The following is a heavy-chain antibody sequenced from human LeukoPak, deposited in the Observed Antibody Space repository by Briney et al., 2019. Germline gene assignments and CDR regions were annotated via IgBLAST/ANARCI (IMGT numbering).Heavy chain of an antibody. CDR2: IAWSGSTL. CDR3: VRDNPRCCGVIPANIDDY. V-gene: IGHV3-9*01. D-gene: IGHD2-21*01. Sequence: GGSLRLSCAASGFRFEDFAMHWVRQVPGKGLEWVSSIAWSGSTLDYADSVKGRFTISRDNAKNSLYLQMNSLRAEDTAVYYCVRDNPRCCGVIPANIDDYWGQGTLVTVSS. J-gene: IGHJ4*02. CDR1: GFRFEDFA.